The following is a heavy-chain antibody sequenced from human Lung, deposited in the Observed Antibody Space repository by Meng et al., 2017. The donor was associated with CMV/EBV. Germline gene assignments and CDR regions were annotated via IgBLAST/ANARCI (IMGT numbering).Heavy chain of an antibody. Sequence: XVSXXGSGYSFTSYWIGWVRQMPGKGLEWMGIIYPGDSDTRYSPSVQGQVTISADKSISTAYLQWISLKASDTAMYYCARHGGSTIYYYYGMDVWGQGTSVTVSS. J-gene: IGHJ6*02. CDR2: IYPGDSDT. V-gene: IGHV5-51*01. CDR3: ARHGGSTIYYYYGMDV. D-gene: IGHD2-15*01. CDR1: GYSFTSYW.